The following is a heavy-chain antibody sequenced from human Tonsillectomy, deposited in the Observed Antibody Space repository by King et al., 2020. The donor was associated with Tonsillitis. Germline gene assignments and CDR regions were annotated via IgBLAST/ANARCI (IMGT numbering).Heavy chain of an antibody. CDR3: ARYYYDSSGYWFDY. Sequence: QVQLVESGAEVKKPGSSVKVSCKASGGTFSSYAISWVRQAPGQGLEWMGGLIPLFGTANYAQKFQGRITIIADESTRTAYMELSSLRSEETAVYYCARYYYDSSGYWFDYWGQGILVTVSS. V-gene: IGHV1-69*01. CDR1: GGTFSSYA. D-gene: IGHD3-22*01. J-gene: IGHJ4*02. CDR2: LIPLFGTA.